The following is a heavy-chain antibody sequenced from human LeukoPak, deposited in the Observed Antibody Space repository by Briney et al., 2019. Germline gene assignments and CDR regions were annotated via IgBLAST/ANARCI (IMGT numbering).Heavy chain of an antibody. V-gene: IGHV1-46*01. CDR2: INPSGGST. CDR3: ATAMATTNNWFDP. J-gene: IGHJ5*02. CDR1: GYTFTSYY. D-gene: IGHD3-10*01. Sequence: ASVKVSCKASGYTFTSYYMHWVRQAPGQGLEWMGIINPSGGSTSCAQKFQGRVTMTRDTSTSTVYMELSSLRSEDTAVYYCATAMATTNNWFDPWGQGTLVTVSS.